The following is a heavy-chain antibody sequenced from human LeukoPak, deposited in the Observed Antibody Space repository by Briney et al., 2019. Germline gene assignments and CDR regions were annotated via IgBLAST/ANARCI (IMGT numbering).Heavy chain of an antibody. D-gene: IGHD6-19*01. CDR2: ISSSGGNT. CDR1: GFTFSSYA. Sequence: GGSLRLSCAASGFTFSSYAMSWVRHAPEKGLEWVSAISSSGGNTYYADSVKGRFTISSDNSKNTLYLQMNSLRAEDTAVYYCVKDRGHSSGWDPPYGMDVWGQGTTVTVSS. CDR3: VKDRGHSSGWDPPYGMDV. J-gene: IGHJ6*02. V-gene: IGHV3-23*01.